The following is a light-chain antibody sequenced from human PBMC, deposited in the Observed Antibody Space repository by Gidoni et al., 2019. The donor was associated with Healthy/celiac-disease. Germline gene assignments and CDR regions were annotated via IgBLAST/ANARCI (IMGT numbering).Light chain of an antibody. CDR1: QSVLYSSNNKNY. V-gene: IGKV4-1*01. Sequence: DIVMTQSPDSLAVSLRERATIKCKSSQSVLYSSNNKNYLAWYQQKPGQPPKLLIYWASTRESGVPDRFSGSGSGTDFTLTISSLQAEDVAVYYCQQYYSTPLTFGGGTKVEIK. J-gene: IGKJ4*01. CDR3: QQYYSTPLT. CDR2: WAS.